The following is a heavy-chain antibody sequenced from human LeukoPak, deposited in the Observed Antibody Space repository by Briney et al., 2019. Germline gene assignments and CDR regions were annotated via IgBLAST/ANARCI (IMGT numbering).Heavy chain of an antibody. CDR2: INSDGSTT. J-gene: IGHJ4*02. CDR3: AKGYGFDSSGSEHYFEN. V-gene: IGHV3-74*01. Sequence: GGSLRLSCVVSGFSFSNYWMHWVRQAPGKGLVWVSRINSDGSTTSYAASVKGRFTISRDNSKNTLYLQMNSLRAEDTAVYYCAKGYGFDSSGSEHYFENWGQGILVTVSS. CDR1: GFSFSNYW. D-gene: IGHD3-22*01.